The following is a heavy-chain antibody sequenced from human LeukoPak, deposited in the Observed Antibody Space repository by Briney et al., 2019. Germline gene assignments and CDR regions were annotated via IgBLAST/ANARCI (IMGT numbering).Heavy chain of an antibody. CDR1: GFTFSSYS. Sequence: GGSLRLSCAASGFTFSSYSMNWVRQAPGKGLEWVSYISSSSSTIYYADSVKGRFTISRDNAKNSLYLQMNSLRAEDTAVYYCAKIAAAPLDYYMDVWGKGTTVTVSS. D-gene: IGHD6-13*01. CDR2: ISSSSSTI. V-gene: IGHV3-48*01. J-gene: IGHJ6*03. CDR3: AKIAAAPLDYYMDV.